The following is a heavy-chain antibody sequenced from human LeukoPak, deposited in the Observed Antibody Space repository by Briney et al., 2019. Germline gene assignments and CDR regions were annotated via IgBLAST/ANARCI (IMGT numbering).Heavy chain of an antibody. J-gene: IGHJ6*04. CDR1: GFTFSSYW. CDR2: IKQDGSEK. V-gene: IGHV3-7*03. D-gene: IGHD2-15*01. CDR3: ARGGVFPVVAATNSYYYYGMDV. Sequence: PGGSLRLSCAASGFTFSSYWMSWVRQAPGKGLEWVANIKQDGSEKYYVDSVKGRFTISRDNAKNSLYLQMNSLRAEDTAVYYCARGGVFPVVAATNSYYYYGMDVWGKGTTVTVSS.